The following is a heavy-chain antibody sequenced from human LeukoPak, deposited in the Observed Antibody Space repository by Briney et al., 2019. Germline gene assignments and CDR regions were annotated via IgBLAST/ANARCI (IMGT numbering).Heavy chain of an antibody. CDR1: GGTFSSYA. CDR3: ARDRRGTIFGVVTERPYYYYYYYMDV. J-gene: IGHJ6*03. Sequence: SVKVSCKASGGTFSSYAISWVRQAPGQGLEWMGRIIPIFGTANYAQKFQGRVTITTDESTSTAYMELSSLRSEDTAVYYCARDRRGTIFGVVTERPYYYYYYYMDVWGKGTTVTVSS. CDR2: IIPIFGTA. D-gene: IGHD3-3*01. V-gene: IGHV1-69*05.